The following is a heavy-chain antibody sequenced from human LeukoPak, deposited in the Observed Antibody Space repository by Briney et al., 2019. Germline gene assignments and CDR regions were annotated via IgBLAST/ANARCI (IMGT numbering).Heavy chain of an antibody. CDR1: GYTFTGYY. J-gene: IGHJ6*03. CDR2: INPNSGGT. V-gene: IGHV1-2*02. CDR3: ARGGRNPYYYYHYMDV. Sequence: ASVKVSCKASGYTFTGYYMHWVRQAPGQGLEWMGWINPNSGGTNYAQKFQGRVTMTRDTSISTAYMELSRLRSDDTAVYYCARGGRNPYYYYHYMDVWGKGTTVTISS.